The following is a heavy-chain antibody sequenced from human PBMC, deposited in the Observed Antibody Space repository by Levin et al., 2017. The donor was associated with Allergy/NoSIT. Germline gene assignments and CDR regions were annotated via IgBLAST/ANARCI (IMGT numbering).Heavy chain of an antibody. J-gene: IGHJ6*02. CDR1: GFNFDDYA. D-gene: IGHD6-19*01. Sequence: SLKISCVGSGFNFDDYAMHWVRQPPGKGLEWVSIINWNSGTTAYADSVKGRFSVSRDNAKNSLYLQMNSLTIEDTALYYCVRDVYLGQWPPQYTMDVWGQGTAVTVS. CDR3: VRDVYLGQWPPQYTMDV. CDR2: INWNSGTT. V-gene: IGHV3-9*01.